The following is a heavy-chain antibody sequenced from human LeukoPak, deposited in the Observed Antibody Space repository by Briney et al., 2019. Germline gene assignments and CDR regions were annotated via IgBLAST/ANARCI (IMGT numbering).Heavy chain of an antibody. J-gene: IGHJ5*02. V-gene: IGHV4-59*01. Sequence: PSETLSLTCTVSGGSISSYYWSWIRQPPGKGLEWIGYIYYSGSTNYNPSLKSRVTISVDTSKNQFSLKLSSVTAADTAVYYCAREGDSSSWYDGWFDPWGQGTLVTVSS. CDR3: AREGDSSSWYDGWFDP. CDR1: GGSISSYY. CDR2: IYYSGST. D-gene: IGHD6-13*01.